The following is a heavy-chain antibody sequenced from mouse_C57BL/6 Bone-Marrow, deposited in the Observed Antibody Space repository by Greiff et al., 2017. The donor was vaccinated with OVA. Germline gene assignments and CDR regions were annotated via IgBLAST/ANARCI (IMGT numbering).Heavy chain of an antibody. J-gene: IGHJ1*03. CDR1: GYTFTDYY. D-gene: IGHD2-3*01. Sequence: VQLKQSGPVLVKPGASVKMSCKASGYTFTDYYMNWVKQSHGKSLEWIGVINPYNGGTSYNQKFKGKATLTVDKSSSTAYMELNSLTSEDSAVYYCARRGWLLKYFDVWGTGTTVTVSS. CDR2: INPYNGGT. V-gene: IGHV1-19*01. CDR3: ARRGWLLKYFDV.